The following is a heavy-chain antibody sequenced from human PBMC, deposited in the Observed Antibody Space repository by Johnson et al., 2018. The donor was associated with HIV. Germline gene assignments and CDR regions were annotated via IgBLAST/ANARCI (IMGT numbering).Heavy chain of an antibody. V-gene: IGHV3-20*04. CDR3: ASFAAAGDAFDI. CDR2: INWNGGRT. D-gene: IGHD6-13*01. J-gene: IGHJ3*02. CDR1: GFTFDDFG. Sequence: VQLVESGGGVQRPGGSLRLSCAASGFTFDDFGMGLVHQAPGKGLEWVSGINWNGGRTGYADSVKGRFTISRDNSKNTLYLQMNSLRAEDTAVYYCASFAAAGDAFDIWGQGTMVTVSS.